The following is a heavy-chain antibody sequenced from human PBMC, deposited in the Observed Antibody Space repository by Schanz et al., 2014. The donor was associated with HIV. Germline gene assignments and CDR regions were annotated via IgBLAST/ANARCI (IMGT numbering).Heavy chain of an antibody. Sequence: VQLLESGGGVVQPGRSLRLSCAASGFTFSSYGMHWVRQAPGKGLEWVVVIWYDGRNKYYADSVKGRFTISRDNSKNTLSLQMNSLRAEDTAVYYCARGSGPYYYYYGMDVWGQGTTVTVS. V-gene: IGHV3-33*01. D-gene: IGHD2-15*01. J-gene: IGHJ6*02. CDR1: GFTFSSYG. CDR2: IWYDGRNK. CDR3: ARGSGPYYYYYGMDV.